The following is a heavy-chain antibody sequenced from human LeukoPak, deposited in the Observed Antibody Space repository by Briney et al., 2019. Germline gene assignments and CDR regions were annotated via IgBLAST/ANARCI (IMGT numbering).Heavy chain of an antibody. D-gene: IGHD3-22*01. Sequence: SETLSLTCTVSGYSISSGYYWGWIRQPPGKGLEWIGSIYHSGSTYYNPSLKSRVTISVDTSKNQFSLKLSSVTAADTAVYYCARPDSSGFDYWGQGTLVTVSS. CDR1: GYSISSGYY. J-gene: IGHJ4*02. CDR3: ARPDSSGFDY. V-gene: IGHV4-38-2*02. CDR2: IYHSGST.